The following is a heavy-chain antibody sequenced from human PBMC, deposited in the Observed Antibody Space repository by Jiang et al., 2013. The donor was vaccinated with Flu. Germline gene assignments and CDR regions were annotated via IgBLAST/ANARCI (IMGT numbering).Heavy chain of an antibody. CDR2: IIPILGIA. Sequence: SSYAISWVRQAPGQGLEWMGRIIPILGIANYAQKFQGRVTITADKSTSTAYMELSSLRSEDTAVYYCASAHFDYWGQGTLVTVSS. V-gene: IGHV1-69*04. CDR1: SSYA. J-gene: IGHJ4*02. CDR3: ASAHFDY.